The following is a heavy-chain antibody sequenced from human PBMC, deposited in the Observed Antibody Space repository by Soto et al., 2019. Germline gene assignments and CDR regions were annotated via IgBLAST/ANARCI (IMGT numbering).Heavy chain of an antibody. J-gene: IGHJ6*02. CDR3: ARDRLAPSGMDV. V-gene: IGHV4-31*03. CDR2: IYYSGST. CDR1: GGSISSGGYY. D-gene: IGHD6-25*01. Sequence: KASETLSLTCTVSGGSISSGGYYWSWIRQHPGKGLEWIGYIYYSGSTYYNPSLKSRVTISVDTSKNQFSLKLSSVTAADTAVYYCARDRLAPSGMDVWGQGTTVTVSS.